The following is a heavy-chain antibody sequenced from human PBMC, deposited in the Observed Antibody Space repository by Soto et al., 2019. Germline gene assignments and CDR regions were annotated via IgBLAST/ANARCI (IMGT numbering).Heavy chain of an antibody. CDR2: IYYSGST. CDR1: GGSISSGGYY. D-gene: IGHD2-2*01. CDR3: ARGRRDIVLVPAAPATAWFDP. Sequence: QVQLQESGPGLVKPSQTLSLTCTVSGGSISSGGYYWSWIRQHPGKGLEWIGYIYYSGSTYYNPSLKRRVTISVDTSKNQFSLKLSSVTAADTAVYYCARGRRDIVLVPAAPATAWFDPWGQGTLVTVSS. V-gene: IGHV4-31*03. J-gene: IGHJ5*02.